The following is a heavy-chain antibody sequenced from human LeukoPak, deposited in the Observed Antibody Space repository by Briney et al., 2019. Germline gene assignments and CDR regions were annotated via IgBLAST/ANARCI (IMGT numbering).Heavy chain of an antibody. CDR3: ARMTPGDYFQY. J-gene: IGHJ4*02. CDR1: RGSISNYY. Sequence: PSETLSLTCTVSRGSISNYYLSWIRQPPGKGLEWIGYIYNSGSTNYNPSLKSRVTISVDTSKNQFSLKLSSVTAADTAVYYCARMTPGDYFQYWGQGTLVTVSS. V-gene: IGHV4-59*01. CDR2: IYNSGST.